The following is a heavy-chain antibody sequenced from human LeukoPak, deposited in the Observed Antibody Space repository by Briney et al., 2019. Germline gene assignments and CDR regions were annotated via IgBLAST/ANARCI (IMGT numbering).Heavy chain of an antibody. CDR1: GGSISSYY. Sequence: SETLSLTCTVSGGSISSYYWSWIRQPPGKGLEWIGYIYYSGSTNYNPSLKSRVTISMDKSKNQLSLKLDFVTAADTAVYYCARDRGGYTYSHDYWGQGTLVTVSS. CDR2: IYYSGST. J-gene: IGHJ4*02. V-gene: IGHV4-59*12. CDR3: ARDRGGYTYSHDY. D-gene: IGHD5-18*01.